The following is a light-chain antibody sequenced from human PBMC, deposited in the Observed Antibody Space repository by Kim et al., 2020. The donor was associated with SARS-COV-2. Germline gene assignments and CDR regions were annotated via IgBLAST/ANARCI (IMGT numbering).Light chain of an antibody. J-gene: IGLJ3*02. V-gene: IGLV3-19*01. CDR3: NSRDSSGNHLV. CDR2: GRN. Sequence: LRQTVRITCQGDSLRNYYASWYQQKPRQAPVVVIYGRNDRPSGIPDRFSGSNSGNTASLTITGAQAEDEANYYCNSRDSSGNHLVFGGGTQLTVL. CDR1: SLRNYY.